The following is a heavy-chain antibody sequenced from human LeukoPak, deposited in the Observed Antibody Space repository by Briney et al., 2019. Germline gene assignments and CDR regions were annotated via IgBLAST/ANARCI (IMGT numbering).Heavy chain of an antibody. V-gene: IGHV1-3*01. CDR1: GYTFTSYA. CDR2: INAGNGNT. J-gene: IGHJ3*02. Sequence: ASVKVSCKASGYTFTSYAMHWVRQAPGQRLEWMGWINAGNGNTKYSQKFQGRVTITRDTSASTAYMELSSLRSEDTAVYYCVGVVIMDDAFDIWGQGTMVTVSS. CDR3: VGVVIMDDAFDI. D-gene: IGHD3-22*01.